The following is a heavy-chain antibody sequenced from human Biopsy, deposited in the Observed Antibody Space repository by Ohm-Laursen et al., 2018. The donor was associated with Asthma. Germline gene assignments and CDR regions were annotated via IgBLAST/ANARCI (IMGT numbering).Heavy chain of an antibody. CDR3: ARFKRGYSYGYAGVFDY. D-gene: IGHD5-18*01. J-gene: IGHJ4*02. V-gene: IGHV3-48*02. CDR1: GSTFSSYS. CDR2: ISSSSSTI. Sequence: SLRLSCAASGSTFSSYSMNWVRQAPGKGLEWVSYISSSSSTIYYADSVKGRFTISRDNAKNSLYLQMNSLRDEDTAVYYCARFKRGYSYGYAGVFDYWGQGTLVTVSS.